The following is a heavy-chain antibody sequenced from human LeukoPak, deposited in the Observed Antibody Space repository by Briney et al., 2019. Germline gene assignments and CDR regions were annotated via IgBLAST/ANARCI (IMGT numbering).Heavy chain of an antibody. CDR3: ARDNSDTGYSGSWYDDY. J-gene: IGHJ4*02. D-gene: IGHD6-13*01. Sequence: GGSLRLSCAASGFTFSSYSMNWVRQAPGKGLEWVSSISSSSSYIYYADSVKGRFTISRDNAKNSLYLQMNSLRAEDTAVYYCARDNSDTGYSGSWYDDYWGQGTLVTVSS. CDR2: ISSSSSYI. V-gene: IGHV3-21*01. CDR1: GFTFSSYS.